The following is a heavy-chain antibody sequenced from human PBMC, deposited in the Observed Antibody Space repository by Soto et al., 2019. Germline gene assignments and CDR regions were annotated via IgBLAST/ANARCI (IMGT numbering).Heavy chain of an antibody. CDR2: IKQDGSEK. J-gene: IGHJ4*02. D-gene: IGHD2-2*02. CDR1: GFTFSSYW. Sequence: EVQLVESGGGLVQPGGSLRLSCAASGFTFSSYWMSWVRQAPGKGLEWVANIKQDGSEKYYVDSVKGRFTISRDNAKNSLYLQKNSLRAEDTAVYYCARGDRYCSSTSCYSFDYWGQGTLVTVSS. V-gene: IGHV3-7*01. CDR3: ARGDRYCSSTSCYSFDY.